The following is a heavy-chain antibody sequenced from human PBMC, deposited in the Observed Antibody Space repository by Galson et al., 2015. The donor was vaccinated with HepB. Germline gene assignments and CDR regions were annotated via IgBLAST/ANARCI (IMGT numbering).Heavy chain of an antibody. D-gene: IGHD2-21*02. CDR3: ARDAMSDWDLSLHFDF. CDR2: ISPTGDGT. J-gene: IGHJ4*02. CDR1: GFTFVNYA. Sequence: SLRLSCAVSGFTFVNYAMNWVRQAPGRGLDWVSFISPTGDGTNYADSVKGRFTISRDNFKNTLYLEMNSVGVDDTAIYYCARDAMSDWDLSLHFDFWGQGTLVTVSS. V-gene: IGHV3-23*01.